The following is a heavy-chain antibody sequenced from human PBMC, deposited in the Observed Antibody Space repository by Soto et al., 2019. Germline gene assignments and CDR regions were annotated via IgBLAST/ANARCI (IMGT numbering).Heavy chain of an antibody. CDR3: EGGTTETTDAFDI. CDR1: GDSVSSNSAA. D-gene: IGHD1-1*01. V-gene: IGHV6-1*01. CDR2: TYYRSKWYN. Sequence: PSQTLSLTCAISGDSVSSNSAAWNWIRQSPSRGLEWLGRTYYRSKWYNDYAVSVKSRITINPDTSKNQFSLQLNSVTPEDTAVFSCEGGTTETTDAFDIWAKGKMAT. J-gene: IGHJ3*02.